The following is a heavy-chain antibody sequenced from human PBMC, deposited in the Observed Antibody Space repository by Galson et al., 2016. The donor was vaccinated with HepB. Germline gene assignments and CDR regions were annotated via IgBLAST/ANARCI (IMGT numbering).Heavy chain of an antibody. CDR2: ITSSSSVT. J-gene: IGHJ4*02. D-gene: IGHD3-9*01. Sequence: SLRLSCADSGFTFSIYSMNWVRQAPGKGLEWVSHITSSSSVTYYAASVKGRFTISRDNAKKSLYLQMNSLRDEDTAVYYCANDWYGYMAYWGQGTLVTVSS. V-gene: IGHV3-48*02. CDR3: ANDWYGYMAY. CDR1: GFTFSIYS.